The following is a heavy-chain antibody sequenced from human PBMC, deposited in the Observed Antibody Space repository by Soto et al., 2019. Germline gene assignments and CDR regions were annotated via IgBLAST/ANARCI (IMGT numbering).Heavy chain of an antibody. CDR3: ARVSGDYGSNFDY. J-gene: IGHJ4*02. Sequence: SETLSLTCTVSGGSISSYYWSWIRQPPGKGLEWIGYIYYSGSTNYNPSLKSRVTISVDTSKNQFSLKLSSVTAADTAVYYCARVSGDYGSNFDYWGQGTLVTVSS. V-gene: IGHV4-59*01. D-gene: IGHD4-17*01. CDR2: IYYSGST. CDR1: GGSISSYY.